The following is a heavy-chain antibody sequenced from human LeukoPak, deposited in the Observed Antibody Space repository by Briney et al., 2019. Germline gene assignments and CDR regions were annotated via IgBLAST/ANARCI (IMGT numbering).Heavy chain of an antibody. D-gene: IGHD1-26*01. CDR1: GYTFTGYY. J-gene: IGHJ3*02. Sequence: ASVKVSCKTSGYTFTGYYMHWVRQAPGQGLEWMGWINPNSGDTKYAQRFQDRVTMTRDTSITTAYMELSGLRFDDTALYYCARGSEVGATQKNALDIWGQGTMVTVSS. CDR3: ARGSEVGATQKNALDI. V-gene: IGHV1-2*02. CDR2: INPNSGDT.